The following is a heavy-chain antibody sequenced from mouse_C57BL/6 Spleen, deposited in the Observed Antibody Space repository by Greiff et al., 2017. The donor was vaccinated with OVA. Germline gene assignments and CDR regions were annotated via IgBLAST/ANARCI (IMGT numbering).Heavy chain of an antibody. CDR1: GFTFNTYA. V-gene: IGHV10-3*01. CDR2: IRSKSSTYAT. J-gene: IGHJ2*01. Sequence: EVKVVESGGGLVQPKGSLKLSCAASGFTFNTYAMHWVRQAPGKGLEWVARIRSKSSTYATYSADSVKARFTIYRDDSQSVLYLQMNNLKTEDTAMYYCVRAGDGYFRDYWGQGTTLTVSS. CDR3: VRAGDGYFRDY. D-gene: IGHD2-3*01.